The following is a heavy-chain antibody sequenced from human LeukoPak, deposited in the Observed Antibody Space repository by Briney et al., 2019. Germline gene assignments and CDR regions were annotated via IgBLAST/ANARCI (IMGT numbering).Heavy chain of an antibody. Sequence: SETLSLTCTVSGGSISSSSFYWGWIRQPPGKGLEWIGSLYYTRTTYYNPSLKSRVTISVDTSKNQFSLKLSSVTAADTAVYYCVRRDGSYFDYWGQGTLVTVSS. D-gene: IGHD1-26*01. V-gene: IGHV4-39*01. CDR3: VRRDGSYFDY. J-gene: IGHJ4*02. CDR2: LYYTRTT. CDR1: GGSISSSSFY.